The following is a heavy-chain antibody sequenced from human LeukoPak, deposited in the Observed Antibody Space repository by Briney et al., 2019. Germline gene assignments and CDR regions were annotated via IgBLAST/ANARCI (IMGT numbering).Heavy chain of an antibody. D-gene: IGHD1-1*01. CDR2: ISSSGSTI. CDR1: GFTFSDYY. Sequence: PGGSLRLSCAASGFTFSDYYMSWIRQAPGKGLEWVSYISSSGSTIYYADSVKGRFTISRDNAKNSLYLQMNSLRAEDTAVYYCTRALDLEFTDYYYGMDVWGQGTTVTVSS. CDR3: TRALDLEFTDYYYGMDV. J-gene: IGHJ6*02. V-gene: IGHV3-11*01.